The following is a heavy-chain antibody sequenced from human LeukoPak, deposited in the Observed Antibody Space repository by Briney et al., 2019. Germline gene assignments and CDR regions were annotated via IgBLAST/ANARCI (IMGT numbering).Heavy chain of an antibody. V-gene: IGHV3-53*01. J-gene: IGHJ4*02. Sequence: PGGSLRLSCAASGFTFSSYSMNWVRQAPGKGLEWVSVIYSGGSTYYADSVKGRFTISRDNSKNTLYLQMNSLRAEDTAVYYCAREYYDSPIWGQGTLVTVSS. CDR1: GFTFSSYS. CDR2: IYSGGST. D-gene: IGHD3-3*01. CDR3: AREYYDSPI.